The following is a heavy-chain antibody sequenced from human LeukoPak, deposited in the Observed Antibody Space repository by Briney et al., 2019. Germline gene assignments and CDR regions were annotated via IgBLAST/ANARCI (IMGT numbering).Heavy chain of an antibody. J-gene: IGHJ4*01. CDR2: IYYSGST. Sequence: SETLSLTCTVSGGSISSSSYYWGWLRQPPGKGLEWIGSIYYSGSTYYNSSLKSRVTISIDTSKNQVSLNLTSITAADTAVYYCAKSGGYGLIDYRGQGTLVTVSS. D-gene: IGHD1-26*01. CDR1: GGSISSSSYY. CDR3: AKSGGYGLIDY. V-gene: IGHV4-39*01.